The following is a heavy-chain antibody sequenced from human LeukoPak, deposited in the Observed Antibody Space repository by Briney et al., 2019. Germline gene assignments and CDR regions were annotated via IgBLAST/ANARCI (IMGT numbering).Heavy chain of an antibody. CDR3: ATYTNALGGDY. Sequence: GGSLRLSCAASGFTFSSYGMHWVRQAPGKGLEWVAVISYDGSNKYYADSVKGRFTISRDNSKNTLYLQMNSLRAEDTAVYYCATYTNALGGDYWGQGTLVTVSS. CDR1: GFTFSSYG. V-gene: IGHV3-30*03. J-gene: IGHJ4*02. CDR2: ISYDGSNK. D-gene: IGHD2-2*01.